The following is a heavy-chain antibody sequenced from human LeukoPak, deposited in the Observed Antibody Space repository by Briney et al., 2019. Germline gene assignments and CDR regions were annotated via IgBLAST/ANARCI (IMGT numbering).Heavy chain of an antibody. CDR3: ARATSGSYYLDY. D-gene: IGHD1-26*01. CDR1: GFTFSSYA. V-gene: IGHV3-23*01. Sequence: GGSLRLSCAASGFTFSSYAMDWVRQAPGKGLEWVSPISGSGGKTSYADSVKGRFTISRDNSRNTVDLQMNILRAEDTAVYYCARATSGSYYLDYWGQGTLVTVSS. J-gene: IGHJ4*02. CDR2: ISGSGGKT.